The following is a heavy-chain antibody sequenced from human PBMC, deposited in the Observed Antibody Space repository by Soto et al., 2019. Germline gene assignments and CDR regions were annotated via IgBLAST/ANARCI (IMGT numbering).Heavy chain of an antibody. D-gene: IGHD3-10*01. CDR1: GYTFTAYY. Sequence: QVQLVQSGAEVKKPGASVKVSCRPSGYTFTAYYIHWVRQAPGQGLEWMGWVDPNSGGTRDAQNFQGRVTKTRDTSTSTVHTELNWQRTDDTALYYCARDNYGPLDHGGQGNLVTVSS. CDR3: ARDNYGPLDH. CDR2: VDPNSGGT. J-gene: IGHJ4*02. V-gene: IGHV1-2*02.